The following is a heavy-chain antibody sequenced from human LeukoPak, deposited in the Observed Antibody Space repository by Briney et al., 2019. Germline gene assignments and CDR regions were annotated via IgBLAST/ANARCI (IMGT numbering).Heavy chain of an antibody. V-gene: IGHV3-21*01. Sequence: GGSLRLSCAASGFTFSSYSMNWVRQAPGKGLEWVSSISSSSSYIYYADSVKGRFTISRDNAKNSLYLQMNSLRAEDTAVYYCARVKGYYDSSGYFDALDIWGQGTMVTVSS. CDR3: ARVKGYYDSSGYFDALDI. D-gene: IGHD3-22*01. CDR2: ISSSSSYI. J-gene: IGHJ3*02. CDR1: GFTFSSYS.